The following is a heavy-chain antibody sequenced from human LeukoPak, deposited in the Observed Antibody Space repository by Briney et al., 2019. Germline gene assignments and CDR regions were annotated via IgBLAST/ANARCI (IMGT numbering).Heavy chain of an antibody. CDR2: ISNNGDST. CDR3: VRGTMIVMVTLDGFQI. CDR1: GFTFSHYA. V-gene: IGHV3-64D*09. D-gene: IGHD3-22*01. J-gene: IGHJ3*02. Sequence: GGSLRLSCSASGFTFSHYAMHWVRQAPGKGLEYVSSISNNGDSTYYADSVKDRFTISRDNSKSTLSLQMSSLRAEDTAVYYCVRGTMIVMVTLDGFQIWGQGTVVIVFS.